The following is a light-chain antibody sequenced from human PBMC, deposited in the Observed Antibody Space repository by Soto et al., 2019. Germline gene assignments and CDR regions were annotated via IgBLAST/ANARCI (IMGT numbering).Light chain of an antibody. J-gene: IGKJ1*01. V-gene: IGKV1-5*03. CDR2: KAS. CDR3: KRYNDFQTWT. CDR1: ESISSW. Sequence: DIQMTQSPSTLSASVGDRVTITCRASESISSWLAWYQQKPGKAPKLLIYKASISESGVPSRFSGSGSGTEFTLTISSLQPDDFATYYCKRYNDFQTWTFGQGTKVEMK.